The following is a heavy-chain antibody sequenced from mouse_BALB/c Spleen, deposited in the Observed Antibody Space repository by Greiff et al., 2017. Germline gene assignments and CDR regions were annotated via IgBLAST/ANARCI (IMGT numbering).Heavy chain of an antibody. CDR1: GYTFTDYA. Sequence: LQESGAELVRPGVSVKISCKGSGYTFTDYAMHWVKQSHAKSLEWIGVISTYYGDASYNQKFKGKATMTVDKSSSTAYMELARLTSEDSAIYYCARGDGNYQYYFDYWGQGTTLTVSS. CDR2: ISTYYGDA. D-gene: IGHD2-1*01. V-gene: IGHV1S137*01. J-gene: IGHJ2*01. CDR3: ARGDGNYQYYFDY.